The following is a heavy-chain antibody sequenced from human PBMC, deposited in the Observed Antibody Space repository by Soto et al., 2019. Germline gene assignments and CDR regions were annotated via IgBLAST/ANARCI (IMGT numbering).Heavy chain of an antibody. D-gene: IGHD5-12*01. V-gene: IGHV1-18*01. Sequence: GASVKVSCKASGYTFTTYGISWVRQAPGQGLEWMGWISAYNGNTNYAQKLQGRVTMTTDTSTSTAYMELRSLRSDDTAVYYCARGSGIVATQGWFDPWGQGTLVTVSS. CDR1: GYTFTTYG. CDR2: ISAYNGNT. J-gene: IGHJ5*02. CDR3: ARGSGIVATQGWFDP.